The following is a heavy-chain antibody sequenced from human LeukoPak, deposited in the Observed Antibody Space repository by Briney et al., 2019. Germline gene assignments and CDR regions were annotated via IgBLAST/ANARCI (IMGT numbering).Heavy chain of an antibody. CDR2: ISSSSSYI. D-gene: IGHD3-10*01. CDR1: GFTFSSYS. Sequence: PGGSLRLSCAASGFTFSSYSMNWVRQAPGKGPEWVSSISSSSSYIYYADSMKGRFTISRDNAKNSLYLQMNSLRAGDTAVYYCARNNWFGEFENWFDPWGQGALVTVSS. CDR3: ARNNWFGEFENWFDP. V-gene: IGHV3-21*01. J-gene: IGHJ5*02.